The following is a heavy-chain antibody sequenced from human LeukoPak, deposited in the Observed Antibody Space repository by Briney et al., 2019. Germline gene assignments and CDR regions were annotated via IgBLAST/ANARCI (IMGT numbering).Heavy chain of an antibody. D-gene: IGHD3/OR15-3a*01. CDR1: GFTFSSYW. J-gene: IGHJ6*02. V-gene: IGHV3-74*01. CDR3: ARTGYTYYYGMDV. CDR2: ILSDGSSA. Sequence: PGGSQRLSCAASGFTFSSYWMHWVRQVPGKGLVWVSRILSDGSSASYADSVKGRFTISRDNAKNTLYLQMNSLRAEDAAVYYCARTGYTYYYGMDVWGQGTTVTVSS.